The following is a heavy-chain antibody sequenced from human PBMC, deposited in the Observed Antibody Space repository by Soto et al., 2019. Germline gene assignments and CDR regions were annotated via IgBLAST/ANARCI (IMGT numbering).Heavy chain of an antibody. D-gene: IGHD2-15*01. Sequence: ASVKVSSKASGYTFTTYGISWVRQAPGQGLEWMGWISGYNGDTKYAQELQDRVTMTTDTSTSTAYMELRSLRSDDTAVYYCAREYCRGGSCYDPDFWGQGTVVTVSS. CDR2: ISGYNGDT. J-gene: IGHJ4*02. CDR1: GYTFTTYG. CDR3: AREYCRGGSCYDPDF. V-gene: IGHV1-18*01.